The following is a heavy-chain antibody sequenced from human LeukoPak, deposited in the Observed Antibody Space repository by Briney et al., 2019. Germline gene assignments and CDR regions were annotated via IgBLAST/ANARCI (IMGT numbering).Heavy chain of an antibody. CDR2: IYTSGST. J-gene: IGHJ4*02. D-gene: IGHD3-22*01. V-gene: IGHV4-4*07. CDR3: ARDRDDSSFLYFDY. CDR1: GGSISSYY. Sequence: SETLSLTCTVSGGSISSYYWSWIRQPAGKGLEWIGRIYTSGSTNYNPSLKSRVTMSVDTSKNQFSLKLSSVTAADTAVYYCARDRDDSSFLYFDYWGQGTLVTVSS.